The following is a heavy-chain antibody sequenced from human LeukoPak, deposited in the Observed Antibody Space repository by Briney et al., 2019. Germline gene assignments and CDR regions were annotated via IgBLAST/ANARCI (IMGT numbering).Heavy chain of an antibody. CDR2: INHSGST. CDR3: ARVPYDIFTGYPFGMDV. V-gene: IGHV4-34*01. CDR1: GGSFSGYY. J-gene: IGHJ6*04. D-gene: IGHD3-9*01. Sequence: SETLSLTCAVYGGSFSGYYWSWIRQPPGKGLEWIGEINHSGSTNYNPSLKSRVTISVDTSKNQFSLKLSSVTAADTAVYYCARVPYDIFTGYPFGMDVWGKGTTVTISS.